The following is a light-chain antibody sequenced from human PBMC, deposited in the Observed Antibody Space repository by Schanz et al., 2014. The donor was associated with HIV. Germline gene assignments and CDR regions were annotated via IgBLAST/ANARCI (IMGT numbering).Light chain of an antibody. CDR3: QQYNSYS. Sequence: DIQMTQSPSTLSASIGDRVTLTCRASQTIDNWLAWYQQKPGKAPNLLIYKASFLQSGVPSRFSGGGSGMEFTLTISSLQPDDFATYYCQQYNSYSFGQGTVVEIK. CDR2: KAS. CDR1: QTIDNW. V-gene: IGKV1-5*03. J-gene: IGKJ1*01.